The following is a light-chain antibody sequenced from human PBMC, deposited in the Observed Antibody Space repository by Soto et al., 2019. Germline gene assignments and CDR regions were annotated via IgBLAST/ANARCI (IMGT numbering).Light chain of an antibody. CDR2: GAS. V-gene: IGKV3-20*01. Sequence: PGESATLSRRASQSLRSGDLACDQQIPGLAPGLLIYGASSRATGIPDGFSGSGSGTDFNLTVKRLAPEDFAVYYCNQYATSPRTFGQGTKVDI. CDR1: QSLRSGD. CDR3: NQYATSPRT. J-gene: IGKJ1*01.